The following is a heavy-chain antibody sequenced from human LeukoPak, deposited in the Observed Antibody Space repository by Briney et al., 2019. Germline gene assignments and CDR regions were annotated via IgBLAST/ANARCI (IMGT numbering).Heavy chain of an antibody. CDR1: GFTFSSYA. CDR2: ISYDGSNK. J-gene: IGHJ6*04. CDR3: ARDQVAPTPLGYYYYGMDV. D-gene: IGHD2-15*01. Sequence: GGSLRLSCAASGFTFSSYAMHWVRQAPGKGLEWVAVISYDGSNKYYADSVKGRFTTSRDNSKNSLYLQMNSLRAGDTAVYYCARDQVAPTPLGYYYYGMDVWGKGTTVTVSS. V-gene: IGHV3-30-3*01.